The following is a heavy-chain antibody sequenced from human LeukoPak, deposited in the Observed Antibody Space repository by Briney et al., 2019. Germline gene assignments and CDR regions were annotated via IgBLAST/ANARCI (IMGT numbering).Heavy chain of an antibody. CDR3: ARADSAYDSRY. V-gene: IGHV1-2*02. CDR1: GYTFSGYF. Sequence: ASVKVSCKASGYTFSGYFMNWVRQAPGQGLEWMGWINPNSGGTNYAQKFQGRVTMTRDTSISTAYMELSSLRSDDTAVYYCARADSAYDSRYWGQGTLVTVSS. D-gene: IGHD5-12*01. J-gene: IGHJ4*02. CDR2: INPNSGGT.